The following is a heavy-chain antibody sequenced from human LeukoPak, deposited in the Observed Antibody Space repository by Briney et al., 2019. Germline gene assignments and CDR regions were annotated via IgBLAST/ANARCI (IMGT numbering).Heavy chain of an antibody. Sequence: GASVKVSCKASEYTFTSYDINWVRQATGQGLEWMGWMNPNSGNTVYAQKFQGRVTMTRDTSISTAYMELSSLRSEDTAVYYCARVRSSGWYRVAPFDYWGQGTLVTVSS. J-gene: IGHJ4*02. CDR1: EYTFTSYD. CDR2: MNPNSGNT. CDR3: ARVRSSGWYRVAPFDY. V-gene: IGHV1-8*01. D-gene: IGHD6-19*01.